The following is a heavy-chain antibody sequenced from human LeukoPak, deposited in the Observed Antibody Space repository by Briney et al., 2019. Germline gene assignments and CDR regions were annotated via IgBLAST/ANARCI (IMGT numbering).Heavy chain of an antibody. V-gene: IGHV1-2*02. CDR1: GYTFTAYY. CDR3: ARDPDTAMVPLDY. J-gene: IGHJ4*02. D-gene: IGHD5-18*01. Sequence: ASVKVSCKASGYTFTAYYIHWVRQAPGQGLEWMGWINPYSGVTDCAQKFQGRVTMTRDTSISTAYMEQTRLRSDDTAVYYCARDPDTAMVPLDYWGQGTLVTVSS. CDR2: INPYSGVT.